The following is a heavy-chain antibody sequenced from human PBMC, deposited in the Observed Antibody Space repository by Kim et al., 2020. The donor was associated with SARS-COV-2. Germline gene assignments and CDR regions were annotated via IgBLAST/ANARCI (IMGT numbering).Heavy chain of an antibody. CDR3: ARSGHIVVVIATLDAFDI. D-gene: IGHD2-21*01. CDR1: GYTFTSYA. V-gene: IGHV1-3*01. Sequence: ASVKVSCKASGYTFTSYAMHWVRQAPGQRLEWMGWINAGNGNTKYSQKFQGRVTITRDTSASTAYMELSSLRSEDTAVYYCARSGHIVVVIATLDAFDIWGQGTMVTVSS. J-gene: IGHJ3*02. CDR2: INAGNGNT.